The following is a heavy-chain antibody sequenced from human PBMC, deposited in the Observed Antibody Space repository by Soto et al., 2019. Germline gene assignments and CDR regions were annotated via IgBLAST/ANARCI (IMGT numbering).Heavy chain of an antibody. V-gene: IGHV4-59*01. CDR1: GGSISSYY. CDR3: ARDRARGERGGMDY. D-gene: IGHD3-10*01. Sequence: QVQLQESGPGLVKPSETLSLTCTVSGGSISSYYWSWIRQPPGKGLEWIGNIYNSGSTNYNPSLKRRGAIAVGASDNRFALQLSSVTAADTAVYYCARDRARGERGGMDYWGQGTLVTVSS. J-gene: IGHJ4*02. CDR2: IYNSGST.